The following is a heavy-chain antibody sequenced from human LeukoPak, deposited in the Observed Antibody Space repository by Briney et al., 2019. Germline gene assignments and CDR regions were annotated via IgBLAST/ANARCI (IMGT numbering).Heavy chain of an antibody. CDR3: AKTGGYYPYYMDV. CDR1: GFTFSSYW. CDR2: IKQDGSEK. D-gene: IGHD3-3*01. Sequence: GGSLRLSCAASGFTFSSYWMSWVRQAPGKGLEWVANIKQDGSEKYYVDSVKGRFTISRDNAKNSLYLQMNSLRAEDTAVYYCAKTGGYYPYYMDVWGKGTTVTVSS. J-gene: IGHJ6*03. V-gene: IGHV3-7*03.